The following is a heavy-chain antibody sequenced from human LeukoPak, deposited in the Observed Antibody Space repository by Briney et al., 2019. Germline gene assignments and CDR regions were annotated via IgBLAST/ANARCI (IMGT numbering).Heavy chain of an antibody. CDR2: ISSSSSTM. V-gene: IGHV3-48*04. CDR1: GFTFSSYS. J-gene: IGHJ4*02. CDR3: ARAYSGGGIVVVPAAN. Sequence: GGSLRLSCAASGFTFSSYSFNWVRQAPGKGLEWVSYISSSSSTMYHADSVKGRFTISRDDAKNSLYLQMNSLRAEDTAVYYCARAYSGGGIVVVPAANWGQGTLVTVSS. D-gene: IGHD2-2*01.